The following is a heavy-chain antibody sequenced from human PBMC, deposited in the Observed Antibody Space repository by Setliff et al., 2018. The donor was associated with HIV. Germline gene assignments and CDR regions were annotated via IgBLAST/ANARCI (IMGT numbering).Heavy chain of an antibody. V-gene: IGHV1-2*02. CDR2: INPNSGDT. CDR3: ARVQTVIPPSFDH. D-gene: IGHD3-16*02. J-gene: IGHJ4*02. Sequence: GASVKVSCKASGYSFTDYYIHWVRQAPGQGLEWMAWINPNSGDTNYAQKFQGRVTMTRDTSISTAYMELSSLRYDDTAVYYCARVQTVIPPSFDHWGQGTLVTVSS. CDR1: GYSFTDYY.